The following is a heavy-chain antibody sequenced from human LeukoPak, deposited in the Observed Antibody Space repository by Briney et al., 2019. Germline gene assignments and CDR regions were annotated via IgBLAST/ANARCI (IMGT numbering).Heavy chain of an antibody. J-gene: IGHJ3*02. D-gene: IGHD6-19*01. CDR3: ARGGGSGWYWNDAFDI. CDR1: GFTFSSYS. V-gene: IGHV3-21*01. Sequence: PGGSLRLSYAASGFTFSSYSMNSVRQAPGKGPEWVSSISSSSSYIYYADSVKGRFTISRDNAKNSLYLQMNSLRAEDTAVYYCARGGGSGWYWNDAFDIWGQGTMVTVSS. CDR2: ISSSSSYI.